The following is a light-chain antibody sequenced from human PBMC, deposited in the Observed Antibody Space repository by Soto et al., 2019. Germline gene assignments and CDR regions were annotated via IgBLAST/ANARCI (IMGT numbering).Light chain of an antibody. V-gene: IGKV3-20*01. CDR2: GAS. J-gene: IGKJ4*01. Sequence: EIVLTQSTGTLSLSPGERATLSCSASQSVSSSYLAWYQQKPGQAPRLLIYGASSSATGIPDRFRGSGSGTDFTLTISRLEPGDFAVYYCQQYDSSRLPFGVGTKVEIK. CDR3: QQYDSSRLP. CDR1: QSVSSSY.